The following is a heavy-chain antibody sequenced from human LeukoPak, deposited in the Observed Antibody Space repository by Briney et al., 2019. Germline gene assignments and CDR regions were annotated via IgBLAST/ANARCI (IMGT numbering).Heavy chain of an antibody. CDR2: IKQDGSEK. Sequence: GGSLRLSCAASGFTFSSYWMSWVRQAPGQGLEWVANIKQDGSEKYYVDSVQGRFTISRDNAKNSLYLQMNSLRAEDTAVYYCARDLTISVGPSWFDPWGQGTLVTVSS. D-gene: IGHD3-3*01. V-gene: IGHV3-7*01. J-gene: IGHJ5*02. CDR1: GFTFSSYW. CDR3: ARDLTISVGPSWFDP.